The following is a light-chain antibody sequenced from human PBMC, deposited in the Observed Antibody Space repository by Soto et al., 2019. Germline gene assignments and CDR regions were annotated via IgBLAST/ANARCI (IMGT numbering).Light chain of an antibody. V-gene: IGKV3-20*01. CDR1: QSVSSTY. CDR2: GAS. CDR3: QHYTTSSIT. J-gene: IGKJ5*01. Sequence: EIVLTPSPGTLSLTPGERATLSCRASQSVSSTYLAWYQQKPGQAPRILIYGASSRATGIADTFSGGGSGTDFTLTISRLEPEDFAVYYCQHYTTSSITFGQGTRLENK.